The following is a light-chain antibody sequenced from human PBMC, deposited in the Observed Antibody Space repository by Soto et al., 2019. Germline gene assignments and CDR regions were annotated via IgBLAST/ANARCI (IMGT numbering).Light chain of an antibody. J-gene: IGKJ4*01. V-gene: IGKV1-5*01. CDR3: QQYDNYPLT. Sequence: DNQMTQSPSTLSASVGDRVTITCRASQSISSWLAWYQQKAGKAPKILIYDASSLKSGAPSRFSGSGSGTECTLTISSLQPDDFATYYCQQYDNYPLTCGGGTKVEIK. CDR1: QSISSW. CDR2: DAS.